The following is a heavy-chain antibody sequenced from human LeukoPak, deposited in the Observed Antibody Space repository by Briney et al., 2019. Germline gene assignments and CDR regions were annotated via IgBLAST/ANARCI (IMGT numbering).Heavy chain of an antibody. CDR1: GFTFSSYG. Sequence: QPGRSLRLSCAASGFTFSSYGMHWVRQAPGKGLEWVAVIWYDGSNKYYADSVKGRFTISRDNSKNTLYLQMNSLRAEDTAVYYCAKDTKLPGLYSSSFDYWGQGTLVTVSS. CDR2: IWYDGSNK. CDR3: AKDTKLPGLYSSSFDY. D-gene: IGHD6-6*01. V-gene: IGHV3-33*06. J-gene: IGHJ4*02.